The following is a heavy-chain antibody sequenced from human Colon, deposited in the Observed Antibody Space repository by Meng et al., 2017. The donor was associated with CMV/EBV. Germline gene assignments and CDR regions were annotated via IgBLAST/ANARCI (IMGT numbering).Heavy chain of an antibody. Sequence: SETLSLTCTVSGDSISTYHWTWIRQPPGKGLEWIGYIYSSGGTHYNPSLKSRVTISADMPKKQFSLKLSSVTAADTAVYYCARVMSTAGGAVDWGQGMLVTVSS. CDR1: GDSISTYH. J-gene: IGHJ4*02. CDR2: IYSSGGT. D-gene: IGHD5/OR15-5a*01. CDR3: ARVMSTAGGAVD. V-gene: IGHV4-59*01.